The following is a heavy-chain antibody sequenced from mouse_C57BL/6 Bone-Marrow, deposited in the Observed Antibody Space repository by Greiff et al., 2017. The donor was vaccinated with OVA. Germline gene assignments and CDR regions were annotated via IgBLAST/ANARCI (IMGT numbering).Heavy chain of an antibody. CDR1: GYTFTSYG. V-gene: IGHV1-81*01. D-gene: IGHD2-3*01. CDR3: ARRRDGYFDY. J-gene: IGHJ2*01. Sequence: HVQLQPSGAELARPGASVKLSCKASGYTFTSYGISWVKQRTGQGLEWIGEIYPNSGSTNYNEKFKSKATLTVDKSSSTAYMQLSSLTSEDSAVYYCARRRDGYFDYWGQGTTLTVSS. CDR2: IYPNSGST.